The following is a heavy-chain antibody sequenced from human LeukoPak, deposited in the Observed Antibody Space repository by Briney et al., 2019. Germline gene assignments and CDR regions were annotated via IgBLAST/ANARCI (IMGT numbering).Heavy chain of an antibody. J-gene: IGHJ4*02. V-gene: IGHV5-51*01. CDR1: GYSFTSYW. CDR2: TSPGDSDT. CDR3: ARTETAMVRDFDY. D-gene: IGHD5-18*01. Sequence: GESLKISCKGSGYSFTSYWIGWVRQMPGKGLEWMGITSPGDSDTRYSPSFQGQVTISADKSISTAYLQWSSLKASDTAMYFCARTETAMVRDFDYWGQGTLVTVSS.